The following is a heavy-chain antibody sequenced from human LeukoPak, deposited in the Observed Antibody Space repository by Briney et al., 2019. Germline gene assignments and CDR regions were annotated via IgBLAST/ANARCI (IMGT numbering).Heavy chain of an antibody. CDR3: GRDRGNGDYGDYLDS. V-gene: IGHV4-61*02. CDR1: GDSITRGTYY. D-gene: IGHD4-17*01. J-gene: IGHJ4*02. Sequence: SETLSLTCTVSGDSITRGTYYWNWIRQPAGRGLEWIGRISTSGRISYTPSLKSRVTISIDTSRNLVSLRLTSVSATDTAVYFCGRDRGNGDYGDYLDSWGQGTLVIVSS. CDR2: ISTSGRI.